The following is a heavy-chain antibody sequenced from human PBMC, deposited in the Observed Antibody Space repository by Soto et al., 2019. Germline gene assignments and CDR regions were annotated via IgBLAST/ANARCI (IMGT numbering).Heavy chain of an antibody. J-gene: IGHJ2*01. V-gene: IGHV4-30-4*01. D-gene: IGHD5-18*01. Sequence: SETLSLTCTVSGGSISSGDYYWSWIRQAPGKGLEWIGYIYYRVSTYYNPSLKSRVTISVDTSKNQFSLKLSSVTAADTAVYYRAREARGYVDWYFYLWCRGTLV. CDR1: GGSISSGDYY. CDR3: AREARGYVDWYFYL. CDR2: IYYRVST.